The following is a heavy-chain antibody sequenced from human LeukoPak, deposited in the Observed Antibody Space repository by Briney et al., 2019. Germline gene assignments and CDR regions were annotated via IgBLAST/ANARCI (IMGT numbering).Heavy chain of an antibody. CDR3: AKGGLTIFGVVTLSPFDY. D-gene: IGHD3-3*01. J-gene: IGHJ4*02. V-gene: IGHV3-23*01. CDR2: ISGSGGST. Sequence: PGGSLRLSCAASGFAFSSYSMSWVRQAPGKGLEWVSAISGSGGSTYYADSVKGRFTISRDNYKNTLYLKMNSMRDEDTDVYYCAKGGLTIFGVVTLSPFDYWGQGTLVTVSS. CDR1: GFAFSSYS.